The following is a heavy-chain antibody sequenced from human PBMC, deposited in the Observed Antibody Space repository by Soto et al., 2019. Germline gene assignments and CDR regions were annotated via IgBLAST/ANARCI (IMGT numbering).Heavy chain of an antibody. Sequence: ASVKVSCKVSGYILTELSLHWVRQAPGKGLEWMGGFDPEDGETIYSQKFQGRVTMTEDTSTDTAYMELSSLRSEDTAVYHCATVLAAAGPPFYLDFWGRGTLVTVSA. CDR2: FDPEDGET. V-gene: IGHV1-24*01. D-gene: IGHD6-13*01. CDR1: GYILTELS. CDR3: ATVLAAAGPPFYLDF. J-gene: IGHJ4*02.